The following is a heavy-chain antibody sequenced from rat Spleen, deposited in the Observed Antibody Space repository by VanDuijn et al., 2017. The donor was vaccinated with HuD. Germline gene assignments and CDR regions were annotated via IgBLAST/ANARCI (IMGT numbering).Heavy chain of an antibody. CDR2: IINTGGRT. V-gene: IGHV5-17*01. Sequence: EVQLVESGGGLVQPGRSLKLSCAASGFTFSDYSMAWVRQAPGKGLEWLSSIINTGGRTYYPDSVKGRFTISRDNARGTLYLQMNSLKSEDTATYYCARGGRWYFDFWGPGTMVTVSS. D-gene: IGHD1-11*01. CDR1: GFTFSDYS. CDR3: ARGGRWYFDF. J-gene: IGHJ1*01.